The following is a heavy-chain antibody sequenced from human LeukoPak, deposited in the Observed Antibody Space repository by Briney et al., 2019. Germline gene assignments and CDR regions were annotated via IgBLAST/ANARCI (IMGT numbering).Heavy chain of an antibody. CDR3: GRLAHNAWYAIDY. Sequence: GGSLRLSCAASGFTFSSYSMNWVRQAPGKGLEWVSSISSSSSYIYYADSVKGRFTISRDNPKNSLYLQINSLRAEDTAVYYCGRLAHNAWYAIDYWGQGTLVTVSS. J-gene: IGHJ4*02. D-gene: IGHD6-13*01. V-gene: IGHV3-21*01. CDR1: GFTFSSYS. CDR2: ISSSSSYI.